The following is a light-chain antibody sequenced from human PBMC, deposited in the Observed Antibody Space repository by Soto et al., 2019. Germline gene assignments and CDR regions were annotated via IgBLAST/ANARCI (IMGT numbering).Light chain of an antibody. CDR2: SAS. Sequence: EVVMTQSPATLSVFPGERVTLSCRASHSVSTSLAWYQQKLGQAPRLLIYSASTRATDIPARFSDSGSGTEFTLTITSMESEDFGVYYCQQHIHGYTFGLETKLEIK. V-gene: IGKV3-15*01. CDR1: HSVSTS. CDR3: QQHIHGYT. J-gene: IGKJ2*01.